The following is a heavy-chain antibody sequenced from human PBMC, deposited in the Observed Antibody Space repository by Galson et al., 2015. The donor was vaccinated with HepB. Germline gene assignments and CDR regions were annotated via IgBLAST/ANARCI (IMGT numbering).Heavy chain of an antibody. Sequence: SLRLSCAASGFTFSSYAMTWVRQAPGKGLEWVSLISGRGGSTYYADSVKGRFTISRDNSKNTLYLQMNSLRAEYTAEYYCAKDFTVGATGCEVGYFDYWGQGTLVTVSS. CDR3: AKDFTVGATGCEVGYFDY. V-gene: IGHV3-23*01. CDR2: ISGRGGST. D-gene: IGHD1-26*01. CDR1: GFTFSSYA. J-gene: IGHJ4*02.